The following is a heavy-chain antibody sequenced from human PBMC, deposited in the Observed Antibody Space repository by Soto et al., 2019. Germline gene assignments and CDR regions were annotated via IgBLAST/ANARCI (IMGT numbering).Heavy chain of an antibody. Sequence: GESLKISCTGFGYTFTTFWISWVRQMPGRGLEWMGRIDPRDSYTNYSPSFQGHVTISADKSISTAYLQWGSLKASDTAMYYCARIYCSSSTCDSWFDPWGQGTLVTVSS. CDR3: ARIYCSSSTCDSWFDP. J-gene: IGHJ5*02. CDR1: GYTFTTFW. CDR2: IDPRDSYT. V-gene: IGHV5-10-1*01. D-gene: IGHD2-2*01.